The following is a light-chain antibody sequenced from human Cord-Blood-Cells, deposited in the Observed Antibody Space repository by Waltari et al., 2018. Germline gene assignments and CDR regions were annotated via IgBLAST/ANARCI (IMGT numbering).Light chain of an antibody. CDR2: DAS. CDR3: QKYDNLPVT. J-gene: IGKJ3*01. V-gene: IGKV1-33*01. Sequence: DIHMTQSPSSLSASVGDRVTITCQASQDISNYLNWYQQKPGKAPKLLIYDASNLERGVPSRFSGSGSGTDFTFTISSLQPEDSATYYCQKYDNLPVTCGPGTKVDI. CDR1: QDISNY.